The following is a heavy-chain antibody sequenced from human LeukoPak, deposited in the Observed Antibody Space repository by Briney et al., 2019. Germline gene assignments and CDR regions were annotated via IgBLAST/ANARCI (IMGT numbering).Heavy chain of an antibody. CDR3: TTPYYYDSSGYYGPPGY. D-gene: IGHD3-22*01. CDR1: GFTFNNAW. CDR2: IKSKTDGGTT. Sequence: GGSLRLSCAASGFTFNNAWMSWVRQAPGKGLEWVGRIKSKTDGGTTDYAASVKGRFTISRDDSKNTLFLQMNSLKTEDTAVYYCTTPYYYDSSGYYGPPGYWGQGTLVTVSS. J-gene: IGHJ4*02. V-gene: IGHV3-15*01.